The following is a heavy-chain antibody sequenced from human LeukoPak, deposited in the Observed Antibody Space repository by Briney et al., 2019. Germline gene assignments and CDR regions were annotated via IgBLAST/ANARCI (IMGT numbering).Heavy chain of an antibody. CDR2: INPNSGGT. J-gene: IGHJ4*02. Sequence: ASVKVSCKASGYTFTDYFMHWLRQAPGQGLEWMGWINPNSGGTNYAQKFQGRVTMTRDTSISTAYMELSRLRSDDTAVYYCASEDHFHRTTGTTSLDYWGQGTLVTVSS. V-gene: IGHV1-2*02. CDR1: GYTFTDYF. CDR3: ASEDHFHRTTGTTSLDY. D-gene: IGHD1-1*01.